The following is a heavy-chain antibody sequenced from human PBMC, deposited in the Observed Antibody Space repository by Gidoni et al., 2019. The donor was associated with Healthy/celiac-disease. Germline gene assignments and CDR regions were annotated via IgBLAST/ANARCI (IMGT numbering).Heavy chain of an antibody. J-gene: IGHJ4*02. CDR3: ARKGDGFNWYPGAVDY. CDR1: GFTFSSYA. D-gene: IGHD3-9*01. Sequence: QVQLVESGGGVVQPGRSLRLSCAASGFTFSSYAMHWVRQAPGKGLEWVAVISYDGSNKYYADSVKGRFTISRDNSKNTLYLQMNSLRAEDTAVYYCARKGDGFNWYPGAVDYWGQGTLVTVSS. V-gene: IGHV3-30-3*01. CDR2: ISYDGSNK.